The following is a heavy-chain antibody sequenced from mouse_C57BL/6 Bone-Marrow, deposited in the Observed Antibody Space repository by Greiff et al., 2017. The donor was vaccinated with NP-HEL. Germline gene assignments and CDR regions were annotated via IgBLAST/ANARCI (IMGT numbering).Heavy chain of an antibody. J-gene: IGHJ3*01. D-gene: IGHD2-1*01. CDR3: ARGDGNYPFAY. V-gene: IGHV1-69*01. Sequence: QVQLQQPGAELVMPVASVKLSCKASGYTFTSYWMHWVKQRPGQGLEWIGEIDPSDSYTNYNQKFKGKSTLTVDKSSSTAYMQLSSLTSEDSAVYYCARGDGNYPFAYWGQGTLVTVSA. CDR2: IDPSDSYT. CDR1: GYTFTSYW.